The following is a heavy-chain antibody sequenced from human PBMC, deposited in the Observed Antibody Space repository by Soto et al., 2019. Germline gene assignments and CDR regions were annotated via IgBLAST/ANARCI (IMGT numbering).Heavy chain of an antibody. D-gene: IGHD3-16*01. J-gene: IGHJ5*02. Sequence: QVQLVASGGGLVQPGGSLRLSCAASGFTFSDYYMSWLRQPPGKGLEWVSYISKSGSIIHFADSVKGRFAISRDNAKNTLYLQMRSLRAEDTALYYCARDLSPYSDYYDESTSETWFDTWGQGTLVTVSS. CDR2: ISKSGSII. CDR1: GFTFSDYY. CDR3: ARDLSPYSDYYDESTSETWFDT. V-gene: IGHV3-11*01.